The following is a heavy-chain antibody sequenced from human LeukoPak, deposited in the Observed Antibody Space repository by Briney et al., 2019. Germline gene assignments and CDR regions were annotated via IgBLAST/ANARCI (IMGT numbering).Heavy chain of an antibody. CDR3: ARVAPLADAFDI. Sequence: PSETLSLTCTVSGGSISSYYWSWIRQPPGKGLEWIGYIYYSGSTNYNPSLKSRVTISVDTSKNQFSLKLSSVTAADTAVYYCARVAPLADAFDIWGQGTMVTVSS. CDR1: GGSISSYY. J-gene: IGHJ3*02. V-gene: IGHV4-59*01. CDR2: IYYSGST.